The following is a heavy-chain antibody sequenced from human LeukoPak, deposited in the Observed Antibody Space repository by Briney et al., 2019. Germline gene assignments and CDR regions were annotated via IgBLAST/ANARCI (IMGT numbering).Heavy chain of an antibody. CDR3: ARVVYCTGGICQIFAFDT. CDR1: GFTFSDYY. J-gene: IGHJ3*02. CDR2: ISGSGSTI. V-gene: IGHV3-11*01. Sequence: GGSLRLSCAASGFTFSDYYMSWIRQTPGKGLEWVSYISGSGSTIFYADSVKGRLIISRDNTKNSLYLQLNSLRAGDTAVYYCARVVYCTGGICQIFAFDTWGQGTMVTVSS. D-gene: IGHD2-15*01.